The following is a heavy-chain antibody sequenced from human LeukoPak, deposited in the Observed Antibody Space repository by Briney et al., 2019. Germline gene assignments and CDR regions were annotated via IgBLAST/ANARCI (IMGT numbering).Heavy chain of an antibody. J-gene: IGHJ3*02. CDR1: GGSISSGDYH. CDR2: IYYSGST. V-gene: IGHV4-30-4*01. Sequence: PSQTLSLTCTVSGGSISSGDYHWSWIRQPPGKGLEWIGYIYYSGSTYYNPSLKSRVTISVDRSKNQFSLKLSSVTAADTAVYYCARSPYSSSWYDIWGQGTMVTVSS. D-gene: IGHD6-13*01. CDR3: ARSPYSSSWYDI.